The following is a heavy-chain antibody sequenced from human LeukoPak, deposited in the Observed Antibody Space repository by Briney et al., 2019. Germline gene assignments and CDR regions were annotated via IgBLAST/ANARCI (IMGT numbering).Heavy chain of an antibody. CDR2: ISSGGGT. V-gene: IGHV3-53*01. D-gene: IGHD2/OR15-2a*01. CDR3: ARGGLLSGGSPSPPFDG. J-gene: IGHJ4*02. Sequence: GGSLRLSCAASGFSVSNTYMSWVRQAPGKGLESVSLISSGGGTYYADSVTGRFTISRDNSKNALYLQMNSLRGEDTAVYYCARGGLLSGGSPSPPFDGWGQGTLVTVSS. CDR1: GFSVSNTY.